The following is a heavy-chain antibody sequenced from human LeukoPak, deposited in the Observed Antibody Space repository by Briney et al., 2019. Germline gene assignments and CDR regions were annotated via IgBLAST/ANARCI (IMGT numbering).Heavy chain of an antibody. CDR1: GFTYSNAW. J-gene: IGHJ4*02. CDR3: ARFIVATILD. V-gene: IGHV3-15*01. Sequence: GGSLRLSCAASGFTYSNAWMSWVRQAPGKGLEWVGRIKSKTDGGTTDYAAPVKGRFTISRDDSKNTLYLQMNSLKTEDTAVYYCARFIVATILDWGQGTLVTVSS. CDR2: IKSKTDGGTT. D-gene: IGHD5-12*01.